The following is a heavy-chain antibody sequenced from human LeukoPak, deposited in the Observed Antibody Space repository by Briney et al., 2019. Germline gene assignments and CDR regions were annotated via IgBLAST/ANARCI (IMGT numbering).Heavy chain of an antibody. Sequence: GGFLRLSCAASGFTFSSYGMHWVRQAPGKGPEWVAVIWYDGSNKYYADSVKGRFTISRDNSKNTLYLQMNSLRAEDTAVYYCARDGDYGDYNIDYWGQGTLVTVSS. CDR2: IWYDGSNK. D-gene: IGHD4-17*01. CDR3: ARDGDYGDYNIDY. V-gene: IGHV3-33*01. CDR1: GFTFSSYG. J-gene: IGHJ4*02.